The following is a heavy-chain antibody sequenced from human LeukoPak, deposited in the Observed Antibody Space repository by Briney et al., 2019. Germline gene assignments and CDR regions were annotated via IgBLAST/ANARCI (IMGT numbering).Heavy chain of an antibody. CDR1: GFTFSSYG. D-gene: IGHD3-22*01. V-gene: IGHV3-23*01. CDR2: ISGSGGST. Sequence: GGSLRLSCAASGFTFSSYGMSWVRQAPGKGLEWVSAISGSGGSTYYADSVKGRFTISRDKSKNTLYLQMNSLRAEDTAVYYCAKGGFDSSGWVYWGQGTLVTVSS. J-gene: IGHJ4*02. CDR3: AKGGFDSSGWVY.